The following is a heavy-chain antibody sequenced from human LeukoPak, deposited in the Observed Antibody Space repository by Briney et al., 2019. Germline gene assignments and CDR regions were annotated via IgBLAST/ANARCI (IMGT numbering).Heavy chain of an antibody. V-gene: IGHV4-39*07. CDR1: SGSISTSNYD. CDR2: IFYSGST. J-gene: IGHJ3*02. CDR3: GKSNGYGLIDI. D-gene: IGHD3-22*01. Sequence: SETLSLTCTVSSGSISTSNYDWGWVRQPPGKALEWIGNIFYSGSTYYSPSLKSRVTISLDTSRNQFSLKLNSVTAADTAVYYCGKSNGYGLIDIRGQGTMVTVSS.